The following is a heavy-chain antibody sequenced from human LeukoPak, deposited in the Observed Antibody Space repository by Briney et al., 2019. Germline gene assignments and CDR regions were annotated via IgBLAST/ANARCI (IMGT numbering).Heavy chain of an antibody. Sequence: SETLSLTCTVSGGSISSGGYYWSWIRQHPGTGLEWIGYIYYSGSTYYNPSLKSRVTISVDTSKNQFSLKLSSVTAADTAVYYCARGYYDSSGYTNWGQGTLVTVSS. D-gene: IGHD3-22*01. CDR3: ARGYYDSSGYTN. V-gene: IGHV4-31*03. J-gene: IGHJ4*02. CDR1: GGSISSGGYY. CDR2: IYYSGST.